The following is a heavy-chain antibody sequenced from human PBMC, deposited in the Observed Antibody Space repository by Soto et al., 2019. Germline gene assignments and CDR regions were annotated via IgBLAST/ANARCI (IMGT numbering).Heavy chain of an antibody. Sequence: SVKVSCKASGGTFSSYTISWVRQAPGQGFEWMGRIIPILGIANYAQKFQGRVTITADKSTSTAYMELSSLRSEDTAVYYCARPLRYFDDYGLYDNMDVWGQGTTVTVSS. CDR3: ARPLRYFDDYGLYDNMDV. V-gene: IGHV1-69*02. CDR2: IIPILGIA. D-gene: IGHD3-9*01. CDR1: GGTFSSYT. J-gene: IGHJ6*02.